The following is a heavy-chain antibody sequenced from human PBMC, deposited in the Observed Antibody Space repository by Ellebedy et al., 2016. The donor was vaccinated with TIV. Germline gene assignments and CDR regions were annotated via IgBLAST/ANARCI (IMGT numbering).Heavy chain of an antibody. V-gene: IGHV4-59*12. CDR1: GGSISSYY. D-gene: IGHD6-19*01. J-gene: IGHJ6*03. CDR3: ARGRSAAVAGYYYYYMDV. Sequence: SETLSLXXTVSGGSISSYYWSWIRQPPGKGLEWIGYIYYSGSTNYNPSLKSRVTISVDTSKNQFSLKLSSVTAADTAVYYCARGRSAAVAGYYYYYMDVWGKGTTVTVSS. CDR2: IYYSGST.